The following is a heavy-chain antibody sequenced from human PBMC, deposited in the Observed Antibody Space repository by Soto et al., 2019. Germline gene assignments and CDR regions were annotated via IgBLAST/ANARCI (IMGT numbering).Heavy chain of an antibody. D-gene: IGHD2-15*01. CDR1: GGSVSSGSYY. Sequence: SETLSLTFTVSGGSVSSGSYYWSWIRQPPGKGLEWIAYISYTGATYYNPSLKSRVTILADTSKNQFSLKLNSVTSADTAVYYCARGGPVSVSPAWQLLGYFDYWGQGTLVTVSS. V-gene: IGHV4-31*03. CDR2: ISYTGAT. J-gene: IGHJ4*02. CDR3: ARGGPVSVSPAWQLLGYFDY.